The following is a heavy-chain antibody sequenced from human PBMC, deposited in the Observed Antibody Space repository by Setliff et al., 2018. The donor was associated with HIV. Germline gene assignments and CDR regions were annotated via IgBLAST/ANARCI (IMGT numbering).Heavy chain of an antibody. Sequence: PSETLSLTCNVLDFSIGATSYYWGWIRQPPGKGLQWIGGVYYNGDTKYNPSLKSRLVISVDKTKNQFSLMLNSLTVADTAVYYCARLGYYNLWSGYWTDTWGQGKSVTVSS. CDR1: DFSIGATSYY. CDR3: ARLGYYNLWSGYWTDT. CDR2: VYYNGDT. J-gene: IGHJ4*02. D-gene: IGHD3-3*01. V-gene: IGHV4-39*01.